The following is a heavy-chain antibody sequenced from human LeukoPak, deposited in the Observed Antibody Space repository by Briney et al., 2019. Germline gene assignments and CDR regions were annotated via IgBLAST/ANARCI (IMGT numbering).Heavy chain of an antibody. D-gene: IGHD3-16*02. CDR2: ISGSCGST. CDR1: GFTFSSYG. Sequence: GGTLRLSCAASGFTFSSYGMSWVRQAPGKGLEWVSAISGSCGSTYYADSVKGRFAIYRDNSRNTLYLQMNSLRAEDTAVYYCAKDPNYDYVWGSYRSYYWGQGTLVTVSS. V-gene: IGHV3-23*01. J-gene: IGHJ4*02. CDR3: AKDPNYDYVWGSYRSYY.